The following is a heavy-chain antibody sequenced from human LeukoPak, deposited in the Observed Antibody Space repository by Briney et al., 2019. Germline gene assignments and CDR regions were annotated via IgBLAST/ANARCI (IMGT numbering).Heavy chain of an antibody. V-gene: IGHV3-7*01. CDR2: IKQDGSEK. CDR1: GFTFRNYW. D-gene: IGHD1-26*01. J-gene: IGHJ4*02. Sequence: GGSLRLSCAASGFTFRNYWMTWVRQTPGKGLEWVANIKQDGSEKYFWDSVKGRFTISRDNAKNSVYLQMNSLRVEDTGVYYCMRDTGGIGSYPDYWGQGTLVTVSS. CDR3: MRDTGGIGSYPDY.